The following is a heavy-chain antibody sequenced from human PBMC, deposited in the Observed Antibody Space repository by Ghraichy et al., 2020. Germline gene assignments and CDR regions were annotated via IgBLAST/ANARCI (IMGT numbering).Heavy chain of an antibody. D-gene: IGHD6-13*01. CDR1: GYSFPSYW. CDR3: ARRGSSWCDY. V-gene: IGHV5-51*01. Sequence: GESLNISCKGSGYSFPSYWIAWVRQMPGKGLEWMGIIYPDDSDTRYRPSFQGQVTISADKSINTAYLQWSSLKASDTAMYYCARRGSSWCDYWGQGTLVTVSS. J-gene: IGHJ4*02. CDR2: IYPDDSDT.